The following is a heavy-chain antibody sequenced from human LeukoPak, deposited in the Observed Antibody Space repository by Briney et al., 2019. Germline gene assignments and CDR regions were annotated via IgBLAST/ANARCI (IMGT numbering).Heavy chain of an antibody. D-gene: IGHD6-6*01. CDR1: GGSFSGYY. CDR2: ISYSGNT. V-gene: IGHV4-59*01. J-gene: IGHJ5*02. Sequence: SETLSLTCAVYGGSFSGYYWSWIRQPPGKGLEWIGYISYSGNTNYNPSLKSRVTISVDTSKNQFSLKLSSVTAADTAVYYCARGRTYRSSSWFDPWGQGTLVTVSS. CDR3: ARGRTYRSSSWFDP.